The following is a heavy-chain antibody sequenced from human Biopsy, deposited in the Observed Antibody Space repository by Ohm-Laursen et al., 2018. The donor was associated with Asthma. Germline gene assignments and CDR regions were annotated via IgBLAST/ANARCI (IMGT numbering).Heavy chain of an antibody. J-gene: IGHJ3*02. CDR3: ARQSGQDYGDSSGFDI. CDR2: VSSDGHNK. D-gene: IGHD3-22*01. CDR1: GFVFSQCG. Sequence: SLRLSCAASGFVFSQCGMHWVRQGPGKGLEWVALVSSDGHNKYYEDSVKGRFTISRDNSRNRLYLQINRLTVEDSAVYFCARQSGQDYGDSSGFDIWGQRTKVAGSS. V-gene: IGHV3-30*03.